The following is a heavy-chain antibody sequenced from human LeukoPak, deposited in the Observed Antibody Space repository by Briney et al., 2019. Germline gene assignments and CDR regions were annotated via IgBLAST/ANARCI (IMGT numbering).Heavy chain of an antibody. CDR1: GGSISSYY. J-gene: IGHJ4*02. D-gene: IGHD6-19*01. CDR3: ARLRNRIYPVGEQWLVRSTPPFDY. CDR2: IYYSGST. Sequence: SETLSLTCTVSGGSISSYYWSWIRQPPGKGLEWIGYIYYSGSTNYNPSLKSRVTISVDTSKNQFSLKLSSVTAADTAVYYCARLRNRIYPVGEQWLVRSTPPFDYWGQGTLVTVSS. V-gene: IGHV4-59*08.